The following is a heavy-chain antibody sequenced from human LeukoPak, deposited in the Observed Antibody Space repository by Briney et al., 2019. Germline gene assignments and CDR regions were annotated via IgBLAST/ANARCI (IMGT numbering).Heavy chain of an antibody. J-gene: IGHJ4*02. Sequence: TSETLSLTCTVSGGSFSGYYWNWIRQPPGKGLEWIGEINHSGSTNYNPSLKSRVTISVDTSQKQFSLRLSSVTAADTAVYYCARGRYLTTGGGAAAGFLDYWGQGTLVTVSS. CDR3: ARGRYLTTGGGAAAGFLDY. D-gene: IGHD6-13*01. V-gene: IGHV4-34*01. CDR2: INHSGST. CDR1: GGSFSGYY.